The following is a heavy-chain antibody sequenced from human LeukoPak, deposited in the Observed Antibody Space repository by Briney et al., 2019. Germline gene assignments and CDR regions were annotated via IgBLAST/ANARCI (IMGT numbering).Heavy chain of an antibody. CDR2: INWNGGST. J-gene: IGHJ4*02. CDR3: ARDLAHTRGCSSTSCSPH. CDR1: GFTFDDYG. Sequence: PGGSLRLSCAASGFTFDDYGMSWVRQAPGKGLEWVSGINWNGGSTGYADSVKGRFTISRDNAKNSLYLQMNSLRAEDTALYYCARDLAHTRGCSSTSCSPHWGQGTLVTVSS. V-gene: IGHV3-20*04. D-gene: IGHD2-2*01.